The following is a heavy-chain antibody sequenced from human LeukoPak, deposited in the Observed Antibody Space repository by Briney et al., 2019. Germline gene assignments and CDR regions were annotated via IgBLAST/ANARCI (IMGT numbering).Heavy chain of an antibody. Sequence: GGSLRLSCAASGFTFSNYWMHWVRQAPGKGLVWVSRINSDGSSTSYADSAKGRFTISRDNAKNTLYLQMNSLRAEDTAVYYCASGRVAVAGNYDYWGQGTLVTVSS. J-gene: IGHJ4*02. D-gene: IGHD6-19*01. CDR2: INSDGSST. CDR3: ASGRVAVAGNYDY. CDR1: GFTFSNYW. V-gene: IGHV3-74*01.